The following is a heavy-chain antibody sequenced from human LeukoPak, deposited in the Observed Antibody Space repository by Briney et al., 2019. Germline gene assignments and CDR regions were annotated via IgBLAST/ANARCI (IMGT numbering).Heavy chain of an antibody. CDR3: AKAGGGDKYGMDV. Sequence: PGGSLRLSCAASGVTHSDYAMAWVRRAPGKGLEWVSSISNTGGSTFYADSVKGRFTISRDKPKNKMYLQMNSLRHNDTATYYCAKAGGGDKYGMDVWGQGTTVIVSS. CDR2: ISNTGGST. J-gene: IGHJ6*02. CDR1: GVTHSDYA. V-gene: IGHV3-23*01. D-gene: IGHD2-21*02.